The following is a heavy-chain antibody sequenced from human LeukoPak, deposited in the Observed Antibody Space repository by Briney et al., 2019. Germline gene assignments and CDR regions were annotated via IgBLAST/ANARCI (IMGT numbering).Heavy chain of an antibody. V-gene: IGHV3-73*01. Sequence: GGSLRLSCAASGFTFSASALHWVRQASGKGLEWVGRIRSKANSYATAYAASVKGRFTISRDDSKNTAYLQMNSLRTEDTAVYYCTRPDDYGDYWGQGTLVTVSS. J-gene: IGHJ4*02. CDR1: GFTFSASA. CDR3: TRPDDYGDY. CDR2: IRSKANSYAT.